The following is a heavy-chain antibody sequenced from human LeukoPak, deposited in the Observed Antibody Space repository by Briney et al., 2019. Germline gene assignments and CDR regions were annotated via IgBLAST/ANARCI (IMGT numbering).Heavy chain of an antibody. CDR3: GGAPFPVAPPFFAY. V-gene: IGHV4-34*01. Sequence: SETLSLTCAVYGGSFSGYYWSWIRQPPGKGLEWIGEINHSGSTNYNPSLKSRVTISVDTSKNQFSLKLSSVTAADTAVYYCGGAPFPVAPPFFAYGGRGTLAPVS. J-gene: IGHJ4*02. CDR1: GGSFSGYY. D-gene: IGHD5-12*01. CDR2: INHSGST.